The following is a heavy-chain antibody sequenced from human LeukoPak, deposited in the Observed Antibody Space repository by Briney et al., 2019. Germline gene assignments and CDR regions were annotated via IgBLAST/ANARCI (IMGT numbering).Heavy chain of an antibody. CDR1: GFTVSSNY. D-gene: IGHD2-2*01. J-gene: IGHJ3*02. V-gene: IGHV3-66*01. CDR3: ARDTSWYGAFDI. CDR2: IYSGGST. Sequence: GGSLRLSCAASGFTVSSNYMSWVRQAPGKGLEWVSVIYSGGSTYYAGSVKGRFTISRDNSKNTLYLQMNSLRAEDTAVYYCARDTSWYGAFDIWGQGTMVTVSS.